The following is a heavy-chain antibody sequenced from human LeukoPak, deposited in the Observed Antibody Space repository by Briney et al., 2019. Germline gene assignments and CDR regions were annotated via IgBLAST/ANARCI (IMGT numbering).Heavy chain of an antibody. CDR1: GGSLSGYY. Sequence: SETLSLTCAIYGGSLSGYYWSWIRQSPGKGLEWIGKINHSGTTDYNPSLRSRLTMSVDTSKNQFSLSPSSVTAADTAVYYCTRGHQLGVYGWFDPWDQGTQVTVSS. D-gene: IGHD2-8*02. CDR2: INHSGTT. J-gene: IGHJ5*02. V-gene: IGHV4-34*01. CDR3: TRGHQLGVYGWFDP.